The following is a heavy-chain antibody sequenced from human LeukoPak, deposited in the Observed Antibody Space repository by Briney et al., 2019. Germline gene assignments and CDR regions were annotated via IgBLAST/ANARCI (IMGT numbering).Heavy chain of an antibody. Sequence: PSETLSLTCTVSGGSISSYYWSWIRQPPGKGLEWIGCIYYSGSTNYNPSLKSRVTISVDTSKNQFSLKLSSVTAADTAVYYCARQSRYYDSSGYYYFDYWGQGTLVTVSS. V-gene: IGHV4-59*01. J-gene: IGHJ4*02. D-gene: IGHD3-22*01. CDR3: ARQSRYYDSSGYYYFDY. CDR1: GGSISSYY. CDR2: IYYSGST.